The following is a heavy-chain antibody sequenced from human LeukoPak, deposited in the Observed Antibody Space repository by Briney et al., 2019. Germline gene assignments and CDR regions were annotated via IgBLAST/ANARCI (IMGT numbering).Heavy chain of an antibody. CDR3: ARGLVATIQTNWFDP. D-gene: IGHD5-12*01. V-gene: IGHV4-59*12. Sequence: SETLSLTCTVSGGSINSYYWTWIRQPPGKGLEWIGYIYHSGSTYYNPSLKSRVTISVDRSKNQFSLKLSSVTAADTAVYYCARGLVATIQTNWFDPWGQGTLVTVSS. CDR2: IYHSGST. CDR1: GGSINSYY. J-gene: IGHJ5*02.